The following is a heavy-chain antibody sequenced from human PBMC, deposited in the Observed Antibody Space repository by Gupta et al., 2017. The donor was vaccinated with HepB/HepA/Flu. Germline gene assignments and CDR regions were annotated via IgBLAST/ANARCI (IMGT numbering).Heavy chain of an antibody. CDR3: ARDAERGSRLSPDY. J-gene: IGHJ4*02. Sequence: EVQLVESGGGLVQPGGSLRLSCAASGFTFSSYEMNWVRQAPGKGLEWVSYISSSGSTIYYADAVKGRFTISRDNAKNALYRQMKSMSAEDTAVYYCARDAERGSRLSPDYGGQGTLVTVSS. V-gene: IGHV3-48*03. CDR2: ISSSGSTI. CDR1: GFTFSSYE. D-gene: IGHD3-10*01.